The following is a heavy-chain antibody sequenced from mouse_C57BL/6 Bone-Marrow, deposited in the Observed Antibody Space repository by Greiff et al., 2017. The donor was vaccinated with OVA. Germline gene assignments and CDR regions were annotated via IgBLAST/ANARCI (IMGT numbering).Heavy chain of an antibody. CDR2: IYPGSGST. Sequence: QVQLQQPGAELVKPGASVKMSCTASGYTFTSYWITWVKQRPGQGLEWIGDIYPGSGSTNYNEKFKSKATLTVDTSSSTAYMQLSSLTSEDSAVYYCARITTVVAQLPMDYWGQGTSVTVSS. CDR3: ARITTVVAQLPMDY. D-gene: IGHD1-1*01. V-gene: IGHV1-55*01. CDR1: GYTFTSYW. J-gene: IGHJ4*01.